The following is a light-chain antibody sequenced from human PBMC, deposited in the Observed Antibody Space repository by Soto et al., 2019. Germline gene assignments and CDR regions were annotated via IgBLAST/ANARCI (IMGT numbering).Light chain of an antibody. CDR1: QSVSSSY. Sequence: ALTQSPGTLSFSPGERTTLSCRASQSVSSSYLAWYQQKPGQAPRLLIYAASSRATCIPDRFSGSGSGTDFTLNISRLKPEDFAVYDCQQYGSSRLTFGQGTKVEIK. V-gene: IGKV3-20*01. J-gene: IGKJ1*01. CDR3: QQYGSSRLT. CDR2: AAS.